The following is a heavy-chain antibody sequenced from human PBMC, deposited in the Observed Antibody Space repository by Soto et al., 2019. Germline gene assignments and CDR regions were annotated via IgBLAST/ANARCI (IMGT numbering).Heavy chain of an antibody. CDR3: ARDPNYYDSSGFDS. Sequence: SETLSLTCTVSGGSFSPNWWTWVRQPPGKGLEWIGDIHQDGSTNYNPSLKSRVTISLDKSKNHFSLKLSSVTAADSAVYYCARDPNYYDSSGFDSWGQGTLVTVSS. CDR1: GGSFSPNW. V-gene: IGHV4-4*02. CDR2: IHQDGST. J-gene: IGHJ4*02. D-gene: IGHD3-22*01.